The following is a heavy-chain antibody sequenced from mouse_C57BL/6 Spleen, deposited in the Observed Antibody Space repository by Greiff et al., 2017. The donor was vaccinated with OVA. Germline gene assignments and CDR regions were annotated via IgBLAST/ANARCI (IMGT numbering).Heavy chain of an antibody. CDR2: ISNGGGST. Sequence: EVQVVESGGGLVQPGGSLTLSCAASGFTFSDYYMYWVRQTPEKRLEWVAYISNGGGSTYYPDTVKGRFTISRDNAKNTLYLQMSRLKSEDTAMYYCARHHDYGAYAMDYWGQGTSVTVSS. CDR1: GFTFSDYY. D-gene: IGHD2-4*01. CDR3: ARHHDYGAYAMDY. J-gene: IGHJ4*01. V-gene: IGHV5-12*01.